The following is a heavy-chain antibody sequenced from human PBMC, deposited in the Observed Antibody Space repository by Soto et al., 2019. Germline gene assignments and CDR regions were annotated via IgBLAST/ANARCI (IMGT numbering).Heavy chain of an antibody. CDR3: ARGGLQHALDV. Sequence: EVQLVESGGGLVQPGGSLRLSCAASGFTFSNYWMYWVRQAPGKGLVWVSRVNNDGTDTTHEDAVKGRFTISRDNAENTLYLQMNGLRAEDTAVYYCARGGLQHALDVWGQGSTVTVSS. CDR1: GFTFSNYW. D-gene: IGHD6-13*01. V-gene: IGHV3-74*03. CDR2: VNNDGTDT. J-gene: IGHJ6*02.